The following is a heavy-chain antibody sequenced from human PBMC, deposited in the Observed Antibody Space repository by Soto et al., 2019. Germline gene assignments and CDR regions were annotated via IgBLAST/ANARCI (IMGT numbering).Heavy chain of an antibody. CDR3: ARVFSYYYYMDV. Sequence: ASVKVSCKASGYTFTSYGISWVRQAPGQGLEWMGWISAYNGNTNYAQKPQGRVTMTTDTSTSTAYMELRSLRSEDTAVYYCARVFSYYYYMDVWGKVTTVTVSS. D-gene: IGHD3-9*01. CDR2: ISAYNGNT. J-gene: IGHJ6*03. V-gene: IGHV1-18*01. CDR1: GYTFTSYG.